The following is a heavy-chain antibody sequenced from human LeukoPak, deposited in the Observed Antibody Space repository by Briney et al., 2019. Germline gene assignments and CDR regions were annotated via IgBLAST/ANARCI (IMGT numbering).Heavy chain of an antibody. D-gene: IGHD1-20*01. J-gene: IGHJ4*02. CDR2: IIPIFGTA. Sequence: SVKVSCKASGYTFTHHGISWVRQAPGQGLEWMGGIIPIFGTANYAQKFQGRVTITADESTSTAYMELSSLRSEDTAVYYCARGNWKSFDYWGQGTLVTVSS. CDR3: ARGNWKSFDY. V-gene: IGHV1-69*13. CDR1: GYTFTHHG.